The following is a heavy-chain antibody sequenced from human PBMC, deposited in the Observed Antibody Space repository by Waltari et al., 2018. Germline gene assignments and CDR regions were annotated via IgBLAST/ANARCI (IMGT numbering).Heavy chain of an antibody. Sequence: QVQLVHSGAEVKEPGASVKVSCKASGYTFTNYYIHWVRQAPGQGLEWMGIINPSGDSTTYAQKFQGRVTMTRDTSSSTVYMELSSLRSEDTAVYYCERVKDGYNYFYFDYWGQGTLVTVSS. CDR1: GYTFTNYY. J-gene: IGHJ4*02. CDR3: ERVKDGYNYFYFDY. CDR2: INPSGDST. V-gene: IGHV1-46*01. D-gene: IGHD1-1*01.